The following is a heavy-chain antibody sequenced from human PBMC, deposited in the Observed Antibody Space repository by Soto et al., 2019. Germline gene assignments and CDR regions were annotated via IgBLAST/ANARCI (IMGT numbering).Heavy chain of an antibody. D-gene: IGHD6-19*01. CDR2: ITWNSGSI. V-gene: IGHV3-9*01. CDR1: GFTFHDYA. CDR3: AKDIREYSSGWTYFDY. J-gene: IGHJ4*01. Sequence: GGSLRLSCAASGFTFHDYAMHWVRQGQGKGLEWVSGITWNSGSIDYADSMKGRFTISRDNAKNSLYLQMNSLRPEDTALYYCAKDIREYSSGWTYFDYWGHGTLVTVSS.